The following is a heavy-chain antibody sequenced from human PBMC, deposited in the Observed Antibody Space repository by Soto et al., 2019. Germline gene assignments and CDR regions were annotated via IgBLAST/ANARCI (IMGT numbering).Heavy chain of an antibody. CDR1: GFTFNSHA. Sequence: GVLRLSCTASGFTFNSHAMTWVRQAPGKGLEWVSGLSDSGGSIYYADSVKGRLTISRDNSKNVLYLQMNSLRSGDTAVYYCARVGCSGGSCYAVDSWGQGTLVTVSS. V-gene: IGHV3-23*01. CDR2: LSDSGGSI. CDR3: ARVGCSGGSCYAVDS. D-gene: IGHD2-15*01. J-gene: IGHJ4*02.